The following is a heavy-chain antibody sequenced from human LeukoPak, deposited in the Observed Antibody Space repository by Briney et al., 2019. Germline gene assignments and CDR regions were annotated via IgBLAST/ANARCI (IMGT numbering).Heavy chain of an antibody. Sequence: GGSLRLSCAASGFDFSTYEMNWVRQAPGKGLEWVSYISPGGSKIYYEDSVKGRFTVSRDNAKDSLYLQMNSLRVEDTAVYYCLRGDRRDYWGQGTLVTVSS. CDR1: GFDFSTYE. CDR3: LRGDRRDY. J-gene: IGHJ4*02. V-gene: IGHV3-48*03. CDR2: ISPGGSKI.